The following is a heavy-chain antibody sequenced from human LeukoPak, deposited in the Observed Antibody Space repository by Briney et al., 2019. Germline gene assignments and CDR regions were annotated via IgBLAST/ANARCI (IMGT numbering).Heavy chain of an antibody. CDR3: ASLAFYYGDSFDY. Sequence: PGGSLRLSCAASGFTFSSYAMSWVRQAPGKGLEWVSAISGSGGSTYYADSVKGRFTISRDNSKNTLYLQMNSLRADDTAMYYCASLAFYYGDSFDYWGQGTLVTVSS. J-gene: IGHJ4*02. CDR1: GFTFSSYA. CDR2: ISGSGGST. D-gene: IGHD4-17*01. V-gene: IGHV3-23*01.